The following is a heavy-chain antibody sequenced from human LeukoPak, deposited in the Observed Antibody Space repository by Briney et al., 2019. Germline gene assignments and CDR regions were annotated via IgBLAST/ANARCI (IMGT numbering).Heavy chain of an antibody. CDR3: AREVEGVGDPREDYYHYYYMDV. J-gene: IGHJ6*03. V-gene: IGHV4-4*07. D-gene: IGHD3-10*01. CDR2: INTSGST. Sequence: PSETLSLTCSVSGGSISNYYWSGIRQPAGKGLQWIGRINTSGSTKYKSSLKSRVTISVDKSKNQFSLKLTSVAAADTALYYCAREVEGVGDPREDYYHYYYMDVWGKGTTVTVSS. CDR1: GGSISNYY.